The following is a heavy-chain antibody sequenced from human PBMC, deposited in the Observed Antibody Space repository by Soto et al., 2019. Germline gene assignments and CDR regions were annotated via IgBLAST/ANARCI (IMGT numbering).Heavy chain of an antibody. CDR1: GDSISSGGYS. V-gene: IGHV4-30-2*01. CDR3: ARHRSDFWFGP. CDR2: MYHSGST. D-gene: IGHD2-21*02. Sequence: SETLSLTCTVSGDSISSGGYSWSWIRQPPGKGLEWIGYMYHSGSTYYNQSLKSRVTISIDRSKNQFSLKLSSVSSSDSAVYYCARHRSDFWFGPWGQGTLVTVFS. J-gene: IGHJ5*02.